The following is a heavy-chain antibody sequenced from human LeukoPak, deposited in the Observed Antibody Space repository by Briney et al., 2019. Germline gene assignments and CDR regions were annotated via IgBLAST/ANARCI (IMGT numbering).Heavy chain of an antibody. CDR3: ARQVWGAAKGALYDY. V-gene: IGHV4-39*01. CDR2: IYYSGST. D-gene: IGHD1-26*01. J-gene: IGHJ4*02. Sequence: SETLSLTCTVSGGSISSSSYYWGWIRQPPGKGLEWVGSIYYSGSTYYSPSLKSRVTISVDTSKNQFSLKLSSVTAADTAVYYCARQVWGAAKGALYDYWGQGTLVTVSS. CDR1: GGSISSSSYY.